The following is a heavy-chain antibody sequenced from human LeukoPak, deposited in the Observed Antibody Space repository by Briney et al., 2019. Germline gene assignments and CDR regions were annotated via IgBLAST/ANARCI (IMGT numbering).Heavy chain of an antibody. J-gene: IGHJ6*02. D-gene: IGHD2-15*01. V-gene: IGHV1-69*04. CDR3: ARDNPKPLHLTTYVDYYYYGMDV. CDR2: IIPILGIA. Sequence: GASVKVSCKVSGYTLTELSMHWVRQAPGQGLEWMGRIIPILGIANYAQKFQGRVTITADKSTSTAYMELSSLRSEDTAVYYCARDNPKPLHLTTYVDYYYYGMDVWGQGTTVTVSS. CDR1: GYTLTELS.